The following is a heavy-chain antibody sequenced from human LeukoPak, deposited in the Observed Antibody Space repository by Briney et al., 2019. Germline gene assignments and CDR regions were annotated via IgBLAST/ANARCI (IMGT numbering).Heavy chain of an antibody. D-gene: IGHD4-23*01. CDR2: IIPIFGTA. Sequence: SVKVSCKASGGAFSSYAISWVRQAPGQGLEWMGRIIPIFGTANYAQKFQGRVTITTDESTSTAYMELSSLRSEDTAVYYCASSGGNSGRDYWGQGTLVTASS. V-gene: IGHV1-69*05. CDR1: GGAFSSYA. J-gene: IGHJ4*02. CDR3: ASSGGNSGRDY.